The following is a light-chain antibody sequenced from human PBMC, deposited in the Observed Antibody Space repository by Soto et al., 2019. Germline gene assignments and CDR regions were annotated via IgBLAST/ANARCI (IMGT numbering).Light chain of an antibody. V-gene: IGKV1-39*01. CDR1: QGIGSY. Sequence: DIHFTESPSFLSASVGARVTITCRASQGIGSYLSWYQQKPGKAPKILIYAASTLQSGVPSRFSGSGSGTDFTLTISGLQPEDSASYYCQQCYSPPLSFGGGTKVE. CDR3: QQCYSPPLS. CDR2: AAS. J-gene: IGKJ4*01.